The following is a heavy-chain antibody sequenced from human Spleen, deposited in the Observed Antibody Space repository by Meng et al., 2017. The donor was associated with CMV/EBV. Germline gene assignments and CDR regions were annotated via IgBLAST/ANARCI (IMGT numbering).Heavy chain of an antibody. D-gene: IGHD4-17*01. CDR3: ARSGGPPDYGDYEGYFDY. V-gene: IGHV1-2*02. CDR1: GYTFIGYY. J-gene: IGHJ4*02. Sequence: ASVKVSCKASGYTFIGYYIRWVRQAPGQGLGWMGWINPNPNSGDTAYARKFQGRVTMTRDTSISTAYMELSSLRSDDTAVYYCARSGGPPDYGDYEGYFDYWGQGTLVTVSS. CDR2: INPNPNSGDT.